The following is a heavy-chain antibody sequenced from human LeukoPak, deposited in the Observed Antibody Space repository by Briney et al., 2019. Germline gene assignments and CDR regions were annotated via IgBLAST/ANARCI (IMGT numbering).Heavy chain of an antibody. J-gene: IGHJ4*02. CDR3: ASHDSSGYMAWIDY. CDR1: GGSISSGSYY. V-gene: IGHV4-61*02. CDR2: IYTCGST. Sequence: PSQTLSLTCTVSGGSISSGSYYWSWIRQPAGKGLEWIGRIYTCGSTNYNPSLKSRVTITVDTSKNQFSLKLSPVTAPDTAVYYCASHDSSGYMAWIDYWGQGTLVTVSS. D-gene: IGHD3-22*01.